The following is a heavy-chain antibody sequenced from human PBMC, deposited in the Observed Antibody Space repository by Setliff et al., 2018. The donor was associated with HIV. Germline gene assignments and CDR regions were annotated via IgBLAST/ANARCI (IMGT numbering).Heavy chain of an antibody. Sequence: GGSLRLSCAASGFTFSSYAMSWVRQAPGKGLEWVSGISGSGITTYFADSVKGRFTISRDNSKTTLYLQMNSLRAKDTAVYYCAKSSRRDDILTGYRHFDYWGQGTLVTVSS. D-gene: IGHD3-9*01. V-gene: IGHV3-23*01. CDR2: ISGSGITT. J-gene: IGHJ4*02. CDR3: AKSSRRDDILTGYRHFDY. CDR1: GFTFSSYA.